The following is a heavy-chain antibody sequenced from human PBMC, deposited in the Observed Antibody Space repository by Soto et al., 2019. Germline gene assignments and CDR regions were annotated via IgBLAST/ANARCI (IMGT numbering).Heavy chain of an antibody. CDR3: ARDPQSLATSRQGGCFDP. V-gene: IGHV1-2*02. D-gene: IGHD2-2*01. CDR2: INPNSGGT. CDR1: GYTFTGYY. Sequence: QVQLVQSGAEVKKPGASVKVSCKASGYTFTGYYMHWVRQAPGQGLEWMGWINPNSGGTNYAQKFQGRVTRTRDTSISTAYMELSRLRSDDTAVYYCARDPQSLATSRQGGCFDPWGQGTLVTVSS. J-gene: IGHJ5*02.